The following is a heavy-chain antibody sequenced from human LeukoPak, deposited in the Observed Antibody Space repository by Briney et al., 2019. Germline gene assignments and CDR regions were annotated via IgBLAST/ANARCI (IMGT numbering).Heavy chain of an antibody. D-gene: IGHD3-10*01. Sequence: GGSLRLSCAASGFTFSSYAMHWVRQAPGKGLEWVAVISYDGSNKYYADSVKGRFTISRDNSKNTLYLQMNSLRAEDTAVYYCARDSMVRGRRRPTLDYWGQGTLVTVSS. CDR1: GFTFSSYA. CDR3: ARDSMVRGRRRPTLDY. J-gene: IGHJ4*02. CDR2: ISYDGSNK. V-gene: IGHV3-30-3*01.